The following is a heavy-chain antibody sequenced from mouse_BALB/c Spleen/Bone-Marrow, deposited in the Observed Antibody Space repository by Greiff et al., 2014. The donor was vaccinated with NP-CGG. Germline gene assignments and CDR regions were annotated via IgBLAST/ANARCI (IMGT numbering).Heavy chain of an antibody. D-gene: IGHD2-14*01. CDR2: IHPNSGNT. V-gene: IGHV1S130*01. J-gene: IGHJ1*01. Sequence: IGDIHPNSGNTNYNEKFRGKASLTVDTSSNSAYVDXXSLTSEDSAVYYCASSYRFWYFDVWGAGTTVTVSS. CDR3: ASSYRFWYFDV.